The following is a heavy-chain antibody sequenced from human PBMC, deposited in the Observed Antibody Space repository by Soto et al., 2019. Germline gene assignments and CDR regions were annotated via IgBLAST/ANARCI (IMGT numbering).Heavy chain of an antibody. CDR3: ARDPGSGWYLNFDH. D-gene: IGHD6-19*01. J-gene: IGHJ4*02. Sequence: GALAPVSCKESCYTFNNCCFCLVRPDLGQGLEWMGWISAYNGNTNYAQKHQGRVTMTTDTSTSPAYMELRSLRADDTAVYYGARDPGSGWYLNFDHWGQGTLVTVS. CDR2: ISAYNGNT. CDR1: CYTFNNCC. V-gene: IGHV1-18*04.